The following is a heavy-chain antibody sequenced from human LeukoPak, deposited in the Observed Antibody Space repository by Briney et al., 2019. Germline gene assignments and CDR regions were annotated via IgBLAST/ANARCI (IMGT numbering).Heavy chain of an antibody. CDR1: GYTFTGYY. V-gene: IGHV1-2*02. J-gene: IGHJ5*02. CDR3: ARTQRSVRQQLNYHSGSVGWFDP. Sequence: ASVKVSCKASGYTFTGYYMHWVRQAPGQGLEWMGWINPNSGGTNYAQKFQGRVTMTRDTSISTAYMELSRLRSDDTAVYYCARTQRSVRQQLNYHSGSVGWFDPWGQGTLVTVSS. CDR2: INPNSGGT. D-gene: IGHD6-13*01.